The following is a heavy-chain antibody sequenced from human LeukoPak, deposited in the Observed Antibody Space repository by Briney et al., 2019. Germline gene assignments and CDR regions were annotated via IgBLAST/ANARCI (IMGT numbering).Heavy chain of an antibody. V-gene: IGHV3-30*02. CDR1: GFTISSYG. CDR3: AKDGTGDRDYYYYYMDV. Sequence: PGAFLSFSWAAAGFTISSYGMHWVRMAPGKGLERGAIIRYDGSNKYYADSVKGRFTISRDNSKNTLYLQMNSLRAEDTAVYYCAKDGTGDRDYYYYYMDVWGKGTTVTVSS. D-gene: IGHD7-27*01. J-gene: IGHJ6*03. CDR2: IRYDGSNK.